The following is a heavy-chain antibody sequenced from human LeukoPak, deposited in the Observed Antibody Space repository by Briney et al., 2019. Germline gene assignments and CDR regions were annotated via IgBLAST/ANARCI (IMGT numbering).Heavy chain of an antibody. D-gene: IGHD3-9*01. V-gene: IGHV4-34*01. J-gene: IGHJ4*02. CDR2: INHSGST. CDR1: GFTFSSYS. CDR3: ARGDPYYDILTGYPVRVFDY. Sequence: PGGSLRLSCAASGFTFSSYSMNWVRQPPGKGLEWIGEINHSGSTNYNPSPKSRVTISVDTSKNQFSLKLSSVTAADTAVYYCARGDPYYDILTGYPVRVFDYWGQGTLVTVSS.